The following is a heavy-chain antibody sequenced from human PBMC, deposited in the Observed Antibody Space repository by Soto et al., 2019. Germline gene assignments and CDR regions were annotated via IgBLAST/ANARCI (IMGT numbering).Heavy chain of an antibody. CDR2: ISGSGGST. CDR3: AKVPYLTTVVTPDFDY. CDR1: GFTFSSYA. J-gene: IGHJ4*02. V-gene: IGHV3-23*01. D-gene: IGHD4-17*01. Sequence: GGSLRLSCAASGFTFSSYAMSWVRQAPGKGLEWVSAISGSGGSTYYADSVKGRFTISRDNSKNTLYLQMNSLRAEDTAVYYCAKVPYLTTVVTPDFDYWGQGTLVTVSS.